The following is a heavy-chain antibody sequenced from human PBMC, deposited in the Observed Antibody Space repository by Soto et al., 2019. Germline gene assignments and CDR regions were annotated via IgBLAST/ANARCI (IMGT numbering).Heavy chain of an antibody. J-gene: IGHJ4*01. CDR3: ARGEQYSGRIFDY. V-gene: IGHV6-1*01. CDR2: TYYRSKWYY. CDR1: GDSVSSNSAG. D-gene: IGHD1-26*01. Sequence: QVQLQQSGPGLVKPSQTLSLTCAITGDSVSSNSAGWSWVRQSPSRVLEWLGRTYYRSKWYYEYAVSVRGRITINPDTSKNQYSLQLKSVTPEDTDVYFCARGEQYSGRIFDYWGQGTLVTVSS.